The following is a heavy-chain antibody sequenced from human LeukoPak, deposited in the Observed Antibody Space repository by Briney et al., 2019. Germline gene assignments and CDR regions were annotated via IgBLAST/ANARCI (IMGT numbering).Heavy chain of an antibody. CDR3: ARGGGYSYGPFDY. J-gene: IGHJ4*02. CDR1: GFTFSSHA. D-gene: IGHD5-18*01. CDR2: INGDGSYT. V-gene: IGHV3-74*01. Sequence: GGSLRLSCAASGFTFSSHAMSWVRQAPGKGLVWVSHINGDGSYTTCADSVKGRFTISRDNAKNTLYLQMNSLRAEDTAVYYCARGGGYSYGPFDYWGQGTVVTVSS.